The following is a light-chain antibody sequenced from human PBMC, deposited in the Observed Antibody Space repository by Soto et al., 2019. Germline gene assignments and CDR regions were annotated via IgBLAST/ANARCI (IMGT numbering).Light chain of an antibody. V-gene: IGKV3-20*01. J-gene: IGKJ5*01. CDR1: QSVSSTY. CDR2: GAS. CDR3: QQYLSLPIT. Sequence: EIVLTQSPGTLSLSPEEGATLSCRASQSVSSTYLAWYQQKPGQAPRLLIYGASNRATGIPDRFSGSGSGTDFTLTIARVEPEDFAVYYCQQYLSLPITFGQGTRLEI.